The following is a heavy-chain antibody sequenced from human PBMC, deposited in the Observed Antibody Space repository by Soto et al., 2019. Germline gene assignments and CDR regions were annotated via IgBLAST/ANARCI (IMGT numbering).Heavy chain of an antibody. CDR2: IDPRDSYT. D-gene: IGHD6-19*01. CDR3: ARRGKVAVAGAPFGMDV. V-gene: IGHV5-10-1*03. J-gene: IGHJ6*02. Sequence: EVQLVQSGAEVKKPGESLRISCKGSGYSFTGYWVSWVRQMPGKVLEWMGRIDPRDSYTNYSPSFQGHVTISADKSISTAYLHWSSLKASDTAMYYCARRGKVAVAGAPFGMDVWGQGTTFTVS. CDR1: GYSFTGYW.